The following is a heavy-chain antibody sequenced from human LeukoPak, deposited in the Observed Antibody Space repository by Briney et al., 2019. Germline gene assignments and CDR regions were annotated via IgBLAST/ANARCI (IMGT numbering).Heavy chain of an antibody. CDR3: AREQTTLNIDY. D-gene: IGHD4-11*01. CDR2: IYYSGST. J-gene: IGHJ4*02. V-gene: IGHV4-59*01. Sequence: SETLSLTCTVSGGSISSYCWSWIRQPPGKGLEWIGYIYYSGSTNYNPSLKSRVTISVDTSKNQFSLKLSSVTAADTAVYYCAREQTTLNIDYWGQGTLVTVSS. CDR1: GGSISSYC.